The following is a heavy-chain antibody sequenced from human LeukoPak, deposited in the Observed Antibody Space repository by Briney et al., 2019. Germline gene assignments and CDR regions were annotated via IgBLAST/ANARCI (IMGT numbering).Heavy chain of an antibody. Sequence: GGSLRLSCAASGLTVSTNYMNWVRQAPGKGLEWAALIYSGGSTYYADSVKGRFTISRDNSKNTLYLQMNSLRAEDTAVYYCARAPISGGLELYYYWGQGTLVTVSS. CDR3: ARAPISGGLELYYY. J-gene: IGHJ4*02. D-gene: IGHD1-7*01. CDR1: GLTVSTNY. V-gene: IGHV3-66*01. CDR2: IYSGGST.